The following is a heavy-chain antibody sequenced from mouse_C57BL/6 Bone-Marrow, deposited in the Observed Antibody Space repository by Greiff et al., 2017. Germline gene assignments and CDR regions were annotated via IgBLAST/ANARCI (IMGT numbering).Heavy chain of an antibody. J-gene: IGHJ4*01. V-gene: IGHV5-15*01. Sequence: EVKLQESGGGLVQPGGSLKLSCAASGFTFSDYGMAWVRQAPRKGPEWVAFISNLVYSIYYADTVTGRFTISRENAKNTLYLEMSSLRSEDTAMYYCARRSLYDYDAMDYWGQGTSVTVSS. CDR3: ARRSLYDYDAMDY. CDR1: GFTFSDYG. D-gene: IGHD6-5*01. CDR2: ISNLVYSI.